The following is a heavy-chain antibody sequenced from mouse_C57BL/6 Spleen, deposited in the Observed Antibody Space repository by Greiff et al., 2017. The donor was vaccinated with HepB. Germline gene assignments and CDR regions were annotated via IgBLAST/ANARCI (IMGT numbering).Heavy chain of an antibody. V-gene: IGHV5-6*01. CDR2: ISSGGSYT. CDR3: ARHDDSSGYEGY. CDR1: GFTFSSYG. D-gene: IGHD3-2*02. J-gene: IGHJ2*01. Sequence: EVQLVESGGDLVKPGGSLKLSCAASGFTFSSYGMSWVRQTPDKRLEWVATISSGGSYTYYPDSVKGRFTISRDNAKNTLYLQMSSLKSEDTAMYYCARHDDSSGYEGYWGQGTTLTVSS.